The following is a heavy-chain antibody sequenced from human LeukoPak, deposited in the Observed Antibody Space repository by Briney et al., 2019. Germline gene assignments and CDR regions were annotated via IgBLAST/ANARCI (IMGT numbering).Heavy chain of an antibody. V-gene: IGHV5-51*01. D-gene: IGHD3-22*01. CDR2: IYPGDSDT. CDR1: GYSFTSYW. CDR3: ARRGDSSGYSFDP. J-gene: IGHJ5*02. Sequence: GESLKISCKGSGYSFTSYWIGWVCQMPGKGLEWMGIIYPGDSDTRYSPSFQSQVTISADKSISTAYMQWSSLKASDTAMYYCARRGDSSGYSFDPWGQGTLVTVSS.